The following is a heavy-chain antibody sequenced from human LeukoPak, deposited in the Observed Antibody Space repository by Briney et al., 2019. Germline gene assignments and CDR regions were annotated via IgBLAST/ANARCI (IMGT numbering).Heavy chain of an antibody. J-gene: IGHJ6*03. CDR2: IYSGGTT. D-gene: IGHD6-6*01. Sequence: GGSLRLSCAVSGFTVSGNYMSWVRQAPGKGLEWVSLIYSGGTTYYADSVKGRFTISRDNAKNSLYLQMNSLRAEDTAVYYCARAAKSSSSDHNYYCYYMDVWGKGTTVTVSS. V-gene: IGHV3-53*01. CDR3: ARAAKSSSSDHNYYCYYMDV. CDR1: GFTVSGNY.